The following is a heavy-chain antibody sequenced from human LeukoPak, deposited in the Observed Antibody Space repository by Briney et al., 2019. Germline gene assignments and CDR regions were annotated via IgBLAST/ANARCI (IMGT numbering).Heavy chain of an antibody. CDR2: LWYDGDNK. CDR1: GFTFSSYG. CDR3: ARGCGGDCYSPFDF. V-gene: IGHV3-33*01. Sequence: PGGSLRLSCATSGFTFSSYGMHWVRQAPGKGLEWVAVLWYDGDNKYYADSVKGRFTTSRDSSENTPYLQMNSLRAEDTTVYYCARGCGGDCYSPFDFWGQGTLVTVSS. J-gene: IGHJ4*02. D-gene: IGHD2-21*02.